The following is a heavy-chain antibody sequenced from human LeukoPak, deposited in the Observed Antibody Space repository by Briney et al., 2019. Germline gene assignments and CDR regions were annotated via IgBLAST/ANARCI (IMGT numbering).Heavy chain of an antibody. CDR3: GRVLWSRYYFIDV. Sequence: SENLSLTCTVSGGSISSGDYYWIWIRQPAGKGLEWIGRMYTSGSTHYNPALKSRVTISLDTSKTQFFLKLGSVTAADTAVYYCGRVLWSRYYFIDVWGKGTTVTVS. J-gene: IGHJ6*03. V-gene: IGHV4-61*02. CDR1: GGSISSGDYY. D-gene: IGHD2-21*01. CDR2: MYTSGST.